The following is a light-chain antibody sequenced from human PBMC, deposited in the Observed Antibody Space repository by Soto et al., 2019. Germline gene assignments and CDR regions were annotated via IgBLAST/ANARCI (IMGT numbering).Light chain of an antibody. CDR2: DAS. CDR1: QDISNY. V-gene: IGKV1-33*01. J-gene: IGKJ4*01. Sequence: DIQMTQSPSSLSASVGDRVTITCQASQDISNYLNWYQQKPGKAPKLLIYDASNLETGVPSRFSGSGSGTDFTFTISSLQPEDIATYYCQQNDNLPAFGGGTKV. CDR3: QQNDNLPA.